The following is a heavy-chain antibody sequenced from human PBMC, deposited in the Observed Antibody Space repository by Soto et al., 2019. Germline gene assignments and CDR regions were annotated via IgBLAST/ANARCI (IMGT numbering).Heavy chain of an antibody. CDR1: GFTFTSYA. D-gene: IGHD3-10*01. J-gene: IGHJ2*01. V-gene: IGHV3-23*01. CDR2: ISGSGGST. CDR3: AKGLTMVRGDPFDL. Sequence: EVQLLESGGGLVQPGGSLRLSCAASGFTFTSYAMSWVRQAPGKGLEWVSTISGSGGSTYYADSVKGRFTISRDNSKNTLYLQMNSLRAEDTAVYYWAKGLTMVRGDPFDLWGRGTLVTVSS.